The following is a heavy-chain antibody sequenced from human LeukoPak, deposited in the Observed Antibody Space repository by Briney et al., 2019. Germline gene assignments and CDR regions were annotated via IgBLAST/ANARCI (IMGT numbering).Heavy chain of an antibody. D-gene: IGHD5-18*01. V-gene: IGHV3-7*01. CDR1: GFTFSSYW. Sequence: GGSLRLSCAASGFTFSSYWMTWVRQAPGKGLEWVASIKQDGSDKFYVDSVKGRFTISRDNAKNSLYLQMNSLRAEETAVYYCARGGYSYDSDYWGQGTLVTVSS. CDR3: ARGGYSYDSDY. J-gene: IGHJ4*02. CDR2: IKQDGSDK.